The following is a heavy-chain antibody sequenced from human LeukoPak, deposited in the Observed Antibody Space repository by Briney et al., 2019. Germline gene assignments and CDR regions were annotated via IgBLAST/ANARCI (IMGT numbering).Heavy chain of an antibody. CDR3: TTVSSSGYYLADAFDI. J-gene: IGHJ3*02. D-gene: IGHD3-22*01. V-gene: IGHV3-15*01. Sequence: PGGSLRLSCAASGFTFSNAWMSWVRQAPGKGLEWVGRIKSKTDGGTTDYAAPVKGRFTISRDDSKNTLYLQMNSLKTEDTAVYYCTTVSSSGYYLADAFDIWGQGTMVTVSS. CDR2: IKSKTDGGTT. CDR1: GFTFSNAW.